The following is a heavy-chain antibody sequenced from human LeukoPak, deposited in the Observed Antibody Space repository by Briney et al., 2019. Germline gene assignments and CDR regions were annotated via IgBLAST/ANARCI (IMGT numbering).Heavy chain of an antibody. CDR3: ATGLSPTYYFDY. Sequence: GGSLRLSCAASGFTFSSYAMHWVRQAPGKGLEWVAVISYDGSNKYYADSVKGRFTISRDNSKNTLYLQMNSLRAEDTAVYYCATGLSPTYYFDYWGQGTLVTVSS. D-gene: IGHD3-16*02. CDR2: ISYDGSNK. V-gene: IGHV3-30*04. J-gene: IGHJ4*02. CDR1: GFTFSSYA.